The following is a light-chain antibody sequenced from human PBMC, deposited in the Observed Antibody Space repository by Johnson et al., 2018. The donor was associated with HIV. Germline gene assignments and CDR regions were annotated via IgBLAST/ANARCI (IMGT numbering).Light chain of an antibody. CDR2: DNN. J-gene: IGLJ1*01. CDR3: GTWYSSLNAYV. Sequence: QSVLTQSPSVSAAPGQKVTISCSGSSSNIGNNYVSWYQQLPRTAPKLLIYDNNKRPSGIPDRFSASKSGTSATLGITGLQTGDEADYYCGTWYSSLNAYVFGTGTKVTVL. CDR1: SSNIGNNY. V-gene: IGLV1-51*01.